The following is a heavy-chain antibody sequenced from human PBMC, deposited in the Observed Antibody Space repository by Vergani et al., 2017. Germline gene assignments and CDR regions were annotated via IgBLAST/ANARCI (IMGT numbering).Heavy chain of an antibody. V-gene: IGHV1-2*02. D-gene: IGHD2-2*01. Sequence: QVQLVQSGAEVKKPGASVKVSCKASGYTFTDYFMHWVRQAPGQGLEWMGWINPNSGGTNYAQKFQGRVTMTRDTSVSTAYRELSNLKSADTVVYYCARVGTSSNRDYFDCWGQGTLVSVSS. CDR2: INPNSGGT. J-gene: IGHJ4*02. CDR1: GYTFTDYF. CDR3: ARVGTSSNRDYFDC.